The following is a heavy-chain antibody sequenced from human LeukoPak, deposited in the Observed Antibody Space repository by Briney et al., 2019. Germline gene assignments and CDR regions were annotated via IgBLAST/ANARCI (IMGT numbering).Heavy chain of an antibody. Sequence: PGGSLRLSCAASGFTFSDSYMTWIRQAPGKGLEWVSYISNSGSSIHYADSVKGRFTTSRDNAKSSLYLQMNSLRAEDMAVYYCARGLDGYNLPSGLSSWGQGTMVTVSS. CDR1: GFTFSDSY. D-gene: IGHD5-24*01. J-gene: IGHJ3*01. CDR3: ARGLDGYNLPSGLSS. CDR2: ISNSGSSI. V-gene: IGHV3-11*04.